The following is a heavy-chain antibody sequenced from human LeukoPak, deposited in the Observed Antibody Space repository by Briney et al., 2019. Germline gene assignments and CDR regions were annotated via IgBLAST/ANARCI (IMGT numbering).Heavy chain of an antibody. J-gene: IGHJ4*02. CDR3: ARVPMVRGVIIRYYFDY. Sequence: ASVKVSCKASGYTFTSYDINWVRQATGQGLEWMGWMNPNSGNTGYAQKFQGRVTMTRNTSISTAYMELSSLRSEDTAVYYCARVPMVRGVIIRYYFDYWGQGTLVTVSS. CDR2: MNPNSGNT. CDR1: GYTFTSYD. D-gene: IGHD3-10*01. V-gene: IGHV1-8*01.